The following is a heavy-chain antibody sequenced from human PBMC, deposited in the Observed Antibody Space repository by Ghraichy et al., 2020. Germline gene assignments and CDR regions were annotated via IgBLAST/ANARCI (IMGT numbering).Heavy chain of an antibody. CDR2: ISGSGGST. Sequence: GGSLRLSCAASGFTFSSYAMSWVRQAPGKGLEWVSAISGSGGSTYYADAVKGRFTIPRDNSKTTLYRQMNSLRAEDTAVYYCAKALLWFGGVKEGPFDYWGQGTLVTVSS. CDR3: AKALLWFGGVKEGPFDY. D-gene: IGHD3-10*01. CDR1: GFTFSSYA. V-gene: IGHV3-23*01. J-gene: IGHJ4*02.